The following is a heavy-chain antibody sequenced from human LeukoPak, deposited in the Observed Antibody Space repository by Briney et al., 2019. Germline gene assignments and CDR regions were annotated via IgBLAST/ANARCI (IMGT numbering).Heavy chain of an antibody. CDR3: ATSRDGYNIFDY. J-gene: IGHJ4*02. D-gene: IGHD5-24*01. V-gene: IGHV1-24*01. CDR1: GYTLTELS. Sequence: ASVKVSCKVSGYTLTELSMHWVRQAPGKGLEWMGGFDPEDGETIYAQKFQGRVTMTEDTSTDTAYMELSRLRSDDTAVYYCATSRDGYNIFDYWGQGTLVTVSS. CDR2: FDPEDGET.